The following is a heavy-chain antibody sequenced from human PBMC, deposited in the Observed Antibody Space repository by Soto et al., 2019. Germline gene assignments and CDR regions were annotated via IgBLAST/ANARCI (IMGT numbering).Heavy chain of an antibody. J-gene: IGHJ4*02. V-gene: IGHV4-31*03. CDR3: ARHSPDKYGSGSYPFEY. CDR2: IYYSGST. Sequence: SETLSLTCTVSGGSISSGGYYWSWIRQHPGKGLEWIGYIYYSGSTYYNPSLKSRVTISVDTSKNQFSLKLSSVTAADTAVYYCARHSPDKYGSGSYPFEYWGQGNLVT. CDR1: GGSISSGGYY. D-gene: IGHD3-10*01.